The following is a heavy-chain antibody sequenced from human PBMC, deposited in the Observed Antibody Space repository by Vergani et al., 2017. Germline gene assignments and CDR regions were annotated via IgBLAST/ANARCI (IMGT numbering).Heavy chain of an antibody. D-gene: IGHD3-10*01. V-gene: IGHV3-23*04. CDR2: ISGSGGST. CDR3: AKTKGGFGDYFDY. J-gene: IGHJ4*02. CDR1: GFTFDDYA. Sequence: EVQLVESGGGLVQPGRSLRLSCAASGFTFDDYAMSWVRQAPGKGLEWVSAISGSGGSTYYADSVKGRFTISRDNSKNTLYLQMNSLRAEDTAVYYCAKTKGGFGDYFDYWGQGTLVTVSS.